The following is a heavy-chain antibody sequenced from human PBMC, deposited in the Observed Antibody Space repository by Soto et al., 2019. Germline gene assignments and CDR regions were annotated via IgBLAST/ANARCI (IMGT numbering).Heavy chain of an antibody. Sequence: EVQLLESGGGLVQPGGSLRLSCAASGFTFSNYDMSWVRQAPGKGLEWVSSISRSGGSAYYADSVKGRFTFSRDNSKNTLLLQMNSLRAEDTAIYYCATHFTTLLDYWGQGALVTVSS. V-gene: IGHV3-23*01. CDR2: ISRSGGSA. CDR1: GFTFSNYD. D-gene: IGHD4-4*01. CDR3: ATHFTTLLDY. J-gene: IGHJ4*02.